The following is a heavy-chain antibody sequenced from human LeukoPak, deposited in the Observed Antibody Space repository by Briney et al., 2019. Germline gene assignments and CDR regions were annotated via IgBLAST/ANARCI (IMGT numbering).Heavy chain of an antibody. V-gene: IGHV3-64*01. CDR1: GLTFSSSA. J-gene: IGHJ6*02. CDR2: ISSNGGST. D-gene: IGHD3-22*01. CDR3: ARARYYYDSSGYYSDYYYYGMDV. Sequence: GGSLRLSCAASGLTFSSSALSWVRQAPGKGLEYVSAISSNGGSTYYANSVKGRLTISRDNSKNTLYLQMGSLSAEDIAVYYCARARYYYDSSGYYSDYYYYGMDVWGQGTTVTVSS.